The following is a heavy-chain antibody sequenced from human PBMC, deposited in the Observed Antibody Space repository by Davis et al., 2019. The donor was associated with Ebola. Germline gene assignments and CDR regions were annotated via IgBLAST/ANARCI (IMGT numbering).Heavy chain of an antibody. CDR3: ARSGTPYYYGMDV. CDR2: IYYSGST. J-gene: IGHJ6*02. Sequence: SETLSLTCTVSGGSISSYYWSWIRQPPGKGLEWIGYIYYSGSTNYNPSLKSRVTISVDTSKNQFSLKLSSVTAADTDVYYCARSGTPYYYGMDVWGQGTTVTVSS. V-gene: IGHV4-59*08. CDR1: GGSISSYY. D-gene: IGHD1-1*01.